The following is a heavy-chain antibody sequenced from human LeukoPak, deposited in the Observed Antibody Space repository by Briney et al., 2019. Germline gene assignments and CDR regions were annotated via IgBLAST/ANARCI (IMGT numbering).Heavy chain of an antibody. CDR3: AREGKDGYNLEYYGMDV. CDR2: IYPGDSDT. CDR1: GYSFTSYW. D-gene: IGHD5-24*01. Sequence: GESLKISCKGSGYSFTSYWIGWVRQMPGKGLEWMGIIYPGDSDTRYSPSFQGQVTISADKSISTAYLQWSSLKASDTAMYYCAREGKDGYNLEYYGMDVWGQGTTVTVSS. J-gene: IGHJ6*02. V-gene: IGHV5-51*01.